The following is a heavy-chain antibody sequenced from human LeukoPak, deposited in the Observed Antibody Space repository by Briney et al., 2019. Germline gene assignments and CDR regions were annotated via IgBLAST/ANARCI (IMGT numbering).Heavy chain of an antibody. D-gene: IGHD5-24*01. V-gene: IGHV4-59*01. CDR2: VYHNGDT. CDR3: ARDDGYSTFDF. CDR1: GGSIGHVY. Sequence: SETLSLTCSVSGGSIGHVYWSWIRQPPGRGLEWIGNVYHNGDTKYSPSLQRRVTILVDTSQNQISLDLRSVTAADTALYYCARDDGYSTFDFGGRGPLVTVPS. J-gene: IGHJ4*02.